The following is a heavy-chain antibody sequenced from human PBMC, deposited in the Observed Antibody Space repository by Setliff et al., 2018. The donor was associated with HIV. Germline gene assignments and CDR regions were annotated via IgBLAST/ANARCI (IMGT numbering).Heavy chain of an antibody. V-gene: IGHV4-34*01. D-gene: IGHD6-13*01. CDR2: IYSSGSP. CDR3: ARHRDPPGTSWIYYYYYMDL. J-gene: IGHJ6*03. CDR1: GGSFSGYY. Sequence: SETLSLTCAVYGGSFSGYYWSWIRQPPGKGLEWIGSIYSSGSPSYNPSLSSRLTISVDTSKNHVSLRLSSVTAADTGVYYCARHRDPPGTSWIYYYYYMDLWGEGTTVTV.